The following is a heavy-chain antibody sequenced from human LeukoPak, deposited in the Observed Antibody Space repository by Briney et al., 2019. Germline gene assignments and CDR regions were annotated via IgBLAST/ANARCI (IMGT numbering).Heavy chain of an antibody. CDR1: GGSFRGYY. J-gene: IGHJ4*02. Sequence: SETLSLTCAVYGGSFRGYYWSWIRQPPGKGLVWIGEINHSGSTNYNPSLKSRVTISGDTSKNQFSLKLSSVTAADTAVYYCARDGVGSGSYYNVHFDYWGQGTLVTVSS. CDR3: ARDGVGSGSYYNVHFDY. D-gene: IGHD3-10*01. V-gene: IGHV4-34*01. CDR2: INHSGST.